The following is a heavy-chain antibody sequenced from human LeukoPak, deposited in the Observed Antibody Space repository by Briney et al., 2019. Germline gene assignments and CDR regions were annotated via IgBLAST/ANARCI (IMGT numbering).Heavy chain of an antibody. CDR2: IQQDGSEK. V-gene: IGHV3-7*03. CDR1: GFTFTTCW. Sequence: PGGSLRLSCVASGFTFTTCWMSWVRQAPGKGLEWVANIQQDGSEKYYVDSVKGRFTISRDNAKNSLYLQMNTLRAEDTAVYYCARDVRGVIISGYYSYGMDVWGQGTTVTVSS. D-gene: IGHD3-10*02. J-gene: IGHJ6*02. CDR3: ARDVRGVIISGYYSYGMDV.